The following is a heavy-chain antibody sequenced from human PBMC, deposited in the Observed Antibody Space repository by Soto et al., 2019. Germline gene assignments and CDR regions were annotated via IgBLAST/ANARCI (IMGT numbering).Heavy chain of an antibody. Sequence: EVNLVESGGGLVQPGGSLRLSCAASGFTFSNSDMHWVRQSAGKGLEWLSGIGTVGDAYYPPSVRGRFTISRENAENSLYLQMPGLRAEDTAVYFCARGTGAQLMYFDLWGRGTLVTVSS. CDR2: IGTVGDA. CDR1: GFTFSNSD. V-gene: IGHV3-13*01. CDR3: ARGTGAQLMYFDL. J-gene: IGHJ2*01. D-gene: IGHD7-27*01.